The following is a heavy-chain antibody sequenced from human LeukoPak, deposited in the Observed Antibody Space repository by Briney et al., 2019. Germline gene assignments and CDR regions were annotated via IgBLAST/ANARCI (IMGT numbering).Heavy chain of an antibody. D-gene: IGHD3-3*01. J-gene: IGHJ3*02. CDR3: AKDGEWTFDI. CDR1: GFSFRISG. V-gene: IGHV3-30*02. Sequence: PGGSLRLSCAASGFSFRISGMHWVRQAPGEGLEWVAFIGRDATTKYYADSVKGRFIISGDSSYNTAYPQMNSLRAEDTAIYYCAKDGEWTFDIWGQGTMVTVSS. CDR2: IGRDATTK.